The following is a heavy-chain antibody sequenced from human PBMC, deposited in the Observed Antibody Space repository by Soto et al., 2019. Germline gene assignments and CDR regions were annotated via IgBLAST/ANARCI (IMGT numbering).Heavy chain of an antibody. J-gene: IGHJ5*02. CDR1: GGSFSGYY. V-gene: IGHV4-34*01. Sequence: SETLSLTCAVYGGSFSGYYWSWIRQPPGKGLEWIGEINHSGSTNYNPSLKSRVTISVDTSKNQFSLKLSSVTAADTAVYYCARGLYCSGGSCYPSKTLARAYNWFDPWGQGTLVTVSS. D-gene: IGHD2-15*01. CDR2: INHSGST. CDR3: ARGLYCSGGSCYPSKTLARAYNWFDP.